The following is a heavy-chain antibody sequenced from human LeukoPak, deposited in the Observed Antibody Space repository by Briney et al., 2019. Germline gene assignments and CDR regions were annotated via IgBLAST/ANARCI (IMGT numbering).Heavy chain of an antibody. V-gene: IGHV1-18*04. D-gene: IGHD3-22*01. J-gene: IGHJ4*02. CDR3: ASSVGYYDSSGYYAFDY. CDR2: ISTYDGNT. CDR1: GYSFTSYG. Sequence: ASVKVSCKASGYSFTSYGISWVRQAPGQGLEWMGWISTYDGNTNYAQRVQDRLTMTTDSSTSTAYMELRSLRSDDTAVYYCASSVGYYDSSGYYAFDYWGQGTLVTVSS.